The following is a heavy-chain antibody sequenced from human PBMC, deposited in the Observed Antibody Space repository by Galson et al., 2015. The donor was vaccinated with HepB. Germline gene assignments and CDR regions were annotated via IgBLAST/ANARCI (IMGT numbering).Heavy chain of an antibody. J-gene: IGHJ4*02. CDR2: ISYDGSNK. Sequence: SLRLSCAASGFTFSSYAMHWVRQAPGKGLEWVAVISYDGSNKYYADSVKGRFTISRDNSKNTLYLQMNSLRAEDTAVYYCAKDHCSSTSCYTQAADYWGQGTLVTVSS. CDR1: GFTFSSYA. D-gene: IGHD2-2*02. CDR3: AKDHCSSTSCYTQAADY. V-gene: IGHV3-30*04.